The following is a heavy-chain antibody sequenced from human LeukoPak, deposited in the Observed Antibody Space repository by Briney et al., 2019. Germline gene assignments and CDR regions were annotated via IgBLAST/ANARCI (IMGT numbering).Heavy chain of an antibody. CDR2: IKQDGSEE. V-gene: IGHV3-7*01. Sequence: GGSLRLSCAASGFTFSSYWMSWVRQAPGKGLEWVANIKQDGSEEYYVDSVKGRFTISRDSAKNSLYLQMNSLRAEDTAVYYCARVPTTVTAYFDYWGQGTLVTVSS. CDR1: GFTFSSYW. D-gene: IGHD4-17*01. CDR3: ARVPTTVTAYFDY. J-gene: IGHJ4*02.